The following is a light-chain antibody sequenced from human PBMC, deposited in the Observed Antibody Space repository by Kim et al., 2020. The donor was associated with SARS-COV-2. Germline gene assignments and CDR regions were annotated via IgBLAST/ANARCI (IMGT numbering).Light chain of an antibody. J-gene: IGLJ2*01. CDR3: NSRDSNDNVL. CDR1: SLRSYY. Sequence: VALGQTVRITCQGDSLRSYYATRYQQKPGQAPIVVIYGKNNRPSGIPDRFSGSSSGNTASLTITGTQAGDEADYYCNSRDSNDNVLFGGGTQLTVL. CDR2: GKN. V-gene: IGLV3-19*01.